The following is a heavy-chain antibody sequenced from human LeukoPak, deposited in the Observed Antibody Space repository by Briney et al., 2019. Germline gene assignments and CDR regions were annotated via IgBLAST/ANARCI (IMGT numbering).Heavy chain of an antibody. Sequence: ASVKVSCKSSGYTFTDHFIHWVRQAPGQGLEWVGEINPYNGYTKYAWRLQGRVTMTRDTSITTAFMEVSRLTSDDTAVYYCARDYSLNDFDYWGQGTLVTVAS. CDR1: GYTFTDHF. D-gene: IGHD1-1*01. V-gene: IGHV1-2*02. J-gene: IGHJ4*02. CDR2: INPYNGYT. CDR3: ARDYSLNDFDY.